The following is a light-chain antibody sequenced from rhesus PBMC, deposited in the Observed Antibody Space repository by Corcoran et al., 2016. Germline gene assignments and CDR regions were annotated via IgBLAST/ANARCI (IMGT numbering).Light chain of an antibody. CDR3: PQVGSSPYS. CDR1: QSISSW. V-gene: IGKV1-22*01. Sequence: DIQMTQSPSSLSASVGDTVTITCRASQSISSWLAWYQQQPGKAPKLLIYKASTLQSGVPSRFSGSGSGTDFTLTISSLESEDFATYYCPQVGSSPYSFGQGTRVEIK. CDR2: KAS. J-gene: IGKJ2*01.